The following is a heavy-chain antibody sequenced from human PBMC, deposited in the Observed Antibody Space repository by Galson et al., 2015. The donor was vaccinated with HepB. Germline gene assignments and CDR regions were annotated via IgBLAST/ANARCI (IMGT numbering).Heavy chain of an antibody. CDR2: IYWGDTK. Sequence: PALVKPTQTLTLTCTFSGFSLTTSGLAVGWIRQPPGKALEWLALIYWGDTKTLSPFLESRLTITSDTSENQVVLTMTNMNPVDTATYYCAYSQTTVTSAFDIWGQGTMVTVSS. CDR3: AYSQTTVTSAFDI. D-gene: IGHD4-17*01. CDR1: GFSLTTSGLA. V-gene: IGHV2-5*02. J-gene: IGHJ3*02.